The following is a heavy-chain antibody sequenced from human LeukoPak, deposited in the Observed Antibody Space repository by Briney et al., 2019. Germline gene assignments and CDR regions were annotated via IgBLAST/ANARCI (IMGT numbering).Heavy chain of an antibody. CDR2: IYPGDSDT. J-gene: IGHJ3*02. V-gene: IGHV5-51*01. CDR3: ARHWQDDAFDI. Sequence: GESLKISCKGSGYSFTSYWIGWVRQMPGRGLEWMGIIYPGDSDTGYSPSFQGQVTISADKSISTAYLQWSSLKASDTAMYYCARHWQDDAFDIWGQGTMVTVSS. CDR1: GYSFTSYW.